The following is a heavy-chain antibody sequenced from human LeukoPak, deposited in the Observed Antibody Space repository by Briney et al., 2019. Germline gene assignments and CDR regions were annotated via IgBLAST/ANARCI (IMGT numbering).Heavy chain of an antibody. CDR2: INSDGSTT. CDR3: TRRVSATRWFDP. D-gene: IGHD2-15*01. CDR1: GFTFSSYW. Sequence: GGSLRLSCAASGFTFSSYWMHWVRHAPGKGLVWVSRINSDGSTTNYADSVKGRFTISRDNAKNTMYLQMNSLRVEDTAVYYCTRRVSATRWFDPWGQGTLVTVSS. V-gene: IGHV3-74*01. J-gene: IGHJ5*02.